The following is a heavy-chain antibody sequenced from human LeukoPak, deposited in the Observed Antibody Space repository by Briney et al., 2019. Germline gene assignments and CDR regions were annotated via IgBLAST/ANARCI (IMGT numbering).Heavy chain of an antibody. CDR2: IYHSGIT. V-gene: IGHV4-39*01. CDR3: ARHHATSNCFDP. Sequence: SETLSLTCTVSGDAITSGTYYWDWIRQAPGKGLEWIGNIYHSGITYYTPSFESRVTMTVDTSRNQFSLKLNSLTAADTAVHYCARHHATSNCFDPWGQGILVTVSS. J-gene: IGHJ5*02. CDR1: GDAITSGTYY.